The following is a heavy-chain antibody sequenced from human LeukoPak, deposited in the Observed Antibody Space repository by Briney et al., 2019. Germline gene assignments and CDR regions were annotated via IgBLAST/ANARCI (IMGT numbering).Heavy chain of an antibody. CDR1: GFTFSSYA. D-gene: IGHD6-13*01. V-gene: IGHV3-30-3*01. Sequence: GRSLRLSCAASGFTFSSYAMHWVRQAPGKGLEWVAVISYDGSNKYYADSVKGRFTISRDNFKNTLYLQMNSLRAEDTAVYYCAREGEAAAAGYFDYWGQGSLVTVSS. CDR3: AREGEAAAAGYFDY. CDR2: ISYDGSNK. J-gene: IGHJ4*02.